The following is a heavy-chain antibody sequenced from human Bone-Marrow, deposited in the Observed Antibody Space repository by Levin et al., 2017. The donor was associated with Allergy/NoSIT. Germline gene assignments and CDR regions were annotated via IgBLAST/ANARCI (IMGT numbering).Heavy chain of an antibody. CDR2: ISSSGSTI. J-gene: IGHJ4*02. CDR3: ATDPDYYGSGKLGDY. D-gene: IGHD3-10*01. CDR1: GFTFSSYE. V-gene: IGHV3-48*03. Sequence: GGSLRLSCAASGFTFSSYEMNWVRQAPGKGLEWVSYISSSGSTIYYADSVKGRFTISRDNAKNSLYLQMNSLRAEDTAVYYCATDPDYYGSGKLGDYWGQGTLVTVSS.